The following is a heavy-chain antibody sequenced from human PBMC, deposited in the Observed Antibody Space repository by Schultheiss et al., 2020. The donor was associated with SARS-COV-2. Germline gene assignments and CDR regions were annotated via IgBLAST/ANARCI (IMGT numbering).Heavy chain of an antibody. V-gene: IGHV3-15*01. CDR2: IKSKTDGGTT. J-gene: IGHJ6*02. CDR3: ARQLAAQYYFYGMDV. D-gene: IGHD5-24*01. Sequence: GESLKISCAASGFTFSSYAMHWVRQAPGKGLEWVGRIKSKTDGGTTDYAAPVKGRFTISRDNSKNTLYLQMNSLRAEDTAVYYCARQLAAQYYFYGMDVWGQGTTVTVSS. CDR1: GFTFSSYA.